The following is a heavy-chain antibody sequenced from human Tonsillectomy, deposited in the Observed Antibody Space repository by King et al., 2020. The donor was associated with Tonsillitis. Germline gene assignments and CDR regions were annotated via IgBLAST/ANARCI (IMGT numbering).Heavy chain of an antibody. CDR1: GFAFTSYA. J-gene: IGHJ6*03. CDR2: VSGSAGTT. V-gene: IGHV3-23*04. Sequence: EVQLVESGGGLVQPGRSLRLSCAASGFAFTSYAMGWVRQAPGKGLEWVSAVSGSAGTTYYADAVKGRFTVSRDNSGYTLYLQMNSLRAEDTALYFCAKFRHYYYSYMDVWGKGTTVIVSS. CDR3: AKFRHYYYSYMDV.